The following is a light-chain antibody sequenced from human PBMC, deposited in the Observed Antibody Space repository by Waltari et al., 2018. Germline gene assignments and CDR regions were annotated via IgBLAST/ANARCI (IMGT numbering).Light chain of an antibody. CDR1: QSLSGW. V-gene: IGKV1-5*03. CDR2: KAS. J-gene: IGKJ1*01. CDR3: QQYHSSPPWT. Sequence: DIQMTQSPSTLSASVGDRVTITCQASQSLSGWLAWYQQKPGKAPKVLIYKASNLQSGVPSRFSGSGSGTEYTLTINSLQPDDFATYYCQQYHSSPPWTFGQGTRVEIK.